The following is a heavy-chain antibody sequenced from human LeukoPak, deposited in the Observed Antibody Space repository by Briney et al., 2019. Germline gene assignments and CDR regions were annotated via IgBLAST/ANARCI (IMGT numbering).Heavy chain of an antibody. Sequence: SETPSLTCAVSGGSISSGGYSWSWIRQPPGKGLEWIGYIYHSGSTYYNPSLKSRVTISVDRSKNQFSLKLSSVTAADTAVYYCARTPAGYFDLWGRGTLVTVSS. CDR1: GGSISSGGYS. V-gene: IGHV4-30-2*01. J-gene: IGHJ2*01. D-gene: IGHD2-2*01. CDR2: IYHSGST. CDR3: ARTPAGYFDL.